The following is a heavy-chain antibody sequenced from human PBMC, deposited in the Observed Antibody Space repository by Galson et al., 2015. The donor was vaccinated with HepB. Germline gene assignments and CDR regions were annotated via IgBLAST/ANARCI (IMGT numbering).Heavy chain of an antibody. J-gene: IGHJ1*01. Sequence: SLRLSCAASGFTFSSYAMHWVRQAPGKGLEWVAVISYDGSSKYHADSVKGRFAISRDNSKNTLYLQMNSLGAEDTAVHYCARPPYYYDTSGYQKAEYFQHWGQGTLVTVSS. V-gene: IGHV3-30*09. CDR3: ARPPYYYDTSGYQKAEYFQH. D-gene: IGHD3-22*01. CDR1: GFTFSSYA. CDR2: ISYDGSSK.